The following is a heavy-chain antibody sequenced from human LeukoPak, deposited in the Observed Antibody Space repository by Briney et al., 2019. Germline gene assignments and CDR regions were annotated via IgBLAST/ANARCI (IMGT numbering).Heavy chain of an antibody. CDR1: GYTFTSYA. J-gene: IGHJ6*02. D-gene: IGHD2-2*01. CDR3: AREATDIVVVPAAQYYYYYGMDV. V-gene: IGHV1-3*01. Sequence: ASVKVSCKASGYTFTSYAMHWVRQAPGQRLEWMGWINAGNGNTKYSQKFQGRVTITADESTSTAYMELSSLRSEDTAVYYCAREATDIVVVPAAQYYYYYGMDVWGQGTTVTVSS. CDR2: INAGNGNT.